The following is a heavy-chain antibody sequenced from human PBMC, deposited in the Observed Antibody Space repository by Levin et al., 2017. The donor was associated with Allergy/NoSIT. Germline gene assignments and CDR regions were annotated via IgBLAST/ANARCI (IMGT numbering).Heavy chain of an antibody. D-gene: IGHD2-8*01. V-gene: IGHV3-48*02. CDR2: ISSSSSSI. J-gene: IGHJ3*02. Sequence: GESLKISCVASGVAFSSYSMNWVRQAPGKGLEWISYISSSSSSIDYADPVKGRFTIFRDNAKNSLFLQMNSLRDEDTAVYFCAVMKRNIRQAVGIWGQGTMVTVSS. CDR1: GVAFSSYS. CDR3: AVMKRNIRQAVGI.